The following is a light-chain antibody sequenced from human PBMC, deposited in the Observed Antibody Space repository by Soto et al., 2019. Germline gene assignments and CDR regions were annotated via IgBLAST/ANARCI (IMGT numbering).Light chain of an antibody. CDR2: GAS. V-gene: IGKV3-15*01. J-gene: IGKJ1*01. CDR3: QQDNDWPRT. CDR1: QNVFDN. Sequence: EIVMTQSPATLSVSPGGRATLSCRASQNVFDNLAWYQQRPGQAPGLLIYGASTRATGIPARFSGSGSGTDFTLPISSLQSEDFAVYYCQQDNDWPRTFGQGTKVEI.